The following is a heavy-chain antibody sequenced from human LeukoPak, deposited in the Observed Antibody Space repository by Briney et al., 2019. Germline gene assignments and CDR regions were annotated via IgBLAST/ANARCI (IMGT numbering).Heavy chain of an antibody. CDR2: IYPNNGGT. CDR3: ARGFRTGDMTTFAH. Sequence: GASVKVSCKASGYTFTGYYIHWVRPAPGQGLAWMGWIYPNNGGTDYAQKFQGRVTMTSDTSISTAYMEVSRVRSDDTAVYYCARGFRTGDMTTFAHWGQGTLVTVSS. CDR1: GYTFTGYY. D-gene: IGHD2-15*01. V-gene: IGHV1-2*02. J-gene: IGHJ4*02.